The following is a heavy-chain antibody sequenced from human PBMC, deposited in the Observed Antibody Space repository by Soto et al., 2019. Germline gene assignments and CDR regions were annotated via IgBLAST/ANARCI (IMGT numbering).Heavy chain of an antibody. Sequence: EVQLVESGGGLVEPGGSLRLSCAASGFIFCVYSMTWVRQAPGKGLEWVSYISAGSNTIYYRDSVKGRFTISRDNAKNSLYLQMNSLRDEDTAVYYCARDSGVTGADDYWGQGTLVTVSS. V-gene: IGHV3-48*02. J-gene: IGHJ4*02. CDR3: ARDSGVTGADDY. CDR1: GFIFCVYS. CDR2: ISAGSNTI. D-gene: IGHD6-19*01.